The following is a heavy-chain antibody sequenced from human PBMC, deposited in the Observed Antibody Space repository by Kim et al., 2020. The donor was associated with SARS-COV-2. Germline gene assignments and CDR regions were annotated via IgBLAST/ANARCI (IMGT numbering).Heavy chain of an antibody. CDR1: GGSFSGYY. V-gene: IGHV4-34*01. CDR3: ARPYCSSNSCYGWFDP. CDR2: INHSGST. Sequence: SETLSLTCAVYGGSFSGYYWSWIRQPPGKGLEWIGEINHSGSTNYNPSLKSRVTISVDTSKNQFSLKLSSVTAADTAVYYCARPYCSSNSCYGWFDPWCQGTLVTVSS. J-gene: IGHJ5*02. D-gene: IGHD2-2*01.